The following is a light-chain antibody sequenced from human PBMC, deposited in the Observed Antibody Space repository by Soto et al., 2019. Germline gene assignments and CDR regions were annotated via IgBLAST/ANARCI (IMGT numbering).Light chain of an antibody. Sequence: QSALTQPASVSGSPGQTITISCTGTSSDVGGYDYVSWYQQHPGKVPKVMIYDVGNRPSGVSNRFSGSKSGNTASLTISGLQAEDEADYYCASYTSKNTLYVFGTGTKLTVL. CDR1: SSDVGGYDY. V-gene: IGLV2-14*03. J-gene: IGLJ1*01. CDR3: ASYTSKNTLYV. CDR2: DVG.